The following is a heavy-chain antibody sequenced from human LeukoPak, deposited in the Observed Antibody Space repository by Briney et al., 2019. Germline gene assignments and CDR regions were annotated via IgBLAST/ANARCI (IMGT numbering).Heavy chain of an antibody. V-gene: IGHV1-2*06. CDR3: ARARKGSGWYYFDY. D-gene: IGHD6-19*01. J-gene: IGHJ4*02. Sequence: ASVKVSCKASGYTFTGYYMHWVRQAPGQGLEWMGRINPNSGGTNYAQKFQGRVTMTRDTSISTAYMELSRLRSDDTAVYYCARARKGSGWYYFDYWGQGTLATVSS. CDR1: GYTFTGYY. CDR2: INPNSGGT.